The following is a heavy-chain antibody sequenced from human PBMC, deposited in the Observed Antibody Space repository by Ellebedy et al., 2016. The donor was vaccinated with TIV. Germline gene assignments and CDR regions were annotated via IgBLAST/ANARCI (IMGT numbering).Heavy chain of an antibody. CDR2: IWYDGSNA. CDR3: ARDRGGIHYLDS. V-gene: IGHV3-33*01. D-gene: IGHD3-10*01. J-gene: IGHJ4*02. Sequence: GESLKISCAASGFTFRNYGMHWVRQAPGKGLEWVAVIWYDGSNANYVDSVRGRFTISRDNSKNTLYLRMNTLRAEDTAVYYCARDRGGIHYLDSWGQGTLVTVPS. CDR1: GFTFRNYG.